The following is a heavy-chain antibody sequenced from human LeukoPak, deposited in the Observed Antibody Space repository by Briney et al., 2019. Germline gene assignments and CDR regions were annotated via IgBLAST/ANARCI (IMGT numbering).Heavy chain of an antibody. D-gene: IGHD3-22*01. V-gene: IGHV4-59*01. CDR2: LYFSGST. CDR1: GGYISDYY. J-gene: IGHJ6*03. Sequence: SETLSLTCNVSGGYISDYYWSWIRQPPGRGLEWIGYLYFSGSTNHSPSLKSRVTISVDTSKNQFSLKLSSVTAADTAVYYCTRGSIAYYYMDVWGKGTTVTISS. CDR3: TRGSIAYYYMDV.